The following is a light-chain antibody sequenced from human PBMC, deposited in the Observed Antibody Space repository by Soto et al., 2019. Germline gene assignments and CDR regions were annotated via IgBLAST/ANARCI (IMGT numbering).Light chain of an antibody. J-gene: IGKJ2*01. CDR2: DAS. Sequence: EIVLTQSPGTLSLSPGEGATLSCRAGQSVSGSYLAWYQQKPGQAPRLLIYDASRRATGIPDRFSGSGSGTDFTLTISRLEPEDFAVYYCPQYGSSRMYTFGQGTKLEIK. CDR1: QSVSGSY. CDR3: PQYGSSRMYT. V-gene: IGKV3-20*01.